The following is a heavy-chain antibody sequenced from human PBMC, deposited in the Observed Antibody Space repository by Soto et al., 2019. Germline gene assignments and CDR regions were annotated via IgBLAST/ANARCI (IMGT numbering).Heavy chain of an antibody. CDR2: IVPNVGTV. Sequence: SVKLSCKASGGTLSIFLNYPSNLVLQAPGQGLEWMGGIVPNVGTVNYAQKFQGRVTATADKSTGTAYMELSSLRSEDTALYYCARRDTSGFLRYFDNWGQGTLVTVSS. CDR3: ARRDTSGFLRYFDN. D-gene: IGHD3-3*01. V-gene: IGHV1-69*06. J-gene: IGHJ4*03. CDR1: GGTLSIFLNYP.